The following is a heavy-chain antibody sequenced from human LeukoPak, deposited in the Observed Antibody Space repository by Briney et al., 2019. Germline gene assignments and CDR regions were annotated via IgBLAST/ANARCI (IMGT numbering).Heavy chain of an antibody. D-gene: IGHD2-2*01. CDR3: AKDWEGYCSSTSCSPD. CDR2: IRYDGSNK. J-gene: IGHJ4*02. Sequence: GGSLRLSCAASGFTFSSYDMHWVRQAPGKGLEWVAFIRYDGSNKYYADSVKGRFTISRDNSKNTLYLQMNSLRAEDTAVYYCAKDWEGYCSSTSCSPDWGQGTLVTVSS. V-gene: IGHV3-30*02. CDR1: GFTFSSYD.